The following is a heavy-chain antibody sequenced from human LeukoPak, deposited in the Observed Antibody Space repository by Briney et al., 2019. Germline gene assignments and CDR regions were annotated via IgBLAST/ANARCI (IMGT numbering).Heavy chain of an antibody. Sequence: GASVKVPCKVSGYTLTELSMHWVRQAPGKGLEWMGGFDPEDGETIYAQKFQGRVTMTEDTSTDTAYMELSSLRSEDTAVYYCATDWGIAVAGNRGQAFDIWGQGTMVTVSS. V-gene: IGHV1-24*01. CDR3: ATDWGIAVAGNRGQAFDI. CDR1: GYTLTELS. CDR2: FDPEDGET. J-gene: IGHJ3*02. D-gene: IGHD6-19*01.